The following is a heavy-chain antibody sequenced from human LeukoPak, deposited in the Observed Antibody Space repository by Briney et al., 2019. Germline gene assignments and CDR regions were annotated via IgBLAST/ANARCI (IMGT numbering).Heavy chain of an antibody. Sequence: QTLSLTCAISGDSVSSNSAAWNWIRQSPSRGLEWLGRTYYRSKWYNDYAVSVKSRITINPDTSKNQFSLQLNSVTPEDTAVYYCARVRCSGGSCYSGGDWFDPWGQGTLVTVSS. CDR1: GDSVSSNSAA. V-gene: IGHV6-1*01. CDR2: TYYRSKWYN. CDR3: ARVRCSGGSCYSGGDWFDP. D-gene: IGHD2-15*01. J-gene: IGHJ5*02.